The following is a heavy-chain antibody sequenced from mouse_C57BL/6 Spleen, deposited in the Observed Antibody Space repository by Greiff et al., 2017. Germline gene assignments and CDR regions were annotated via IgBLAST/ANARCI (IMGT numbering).Heavy chain of an antibody. CDR1: GYSITSGYY. CDR3: ARNDYDGFAY. V-gene: IGHV3-6*01. J-gene: IGHJ3*01. CDR2: ISYDGSN. D-gene: IGHD2-4*01. Sequence: EVQLQQSGPGLVKPSQSLSLTCSVTGYSITSGYYWNWIRQFPGNKLEWMGYISYDGSNNYNQSLKNRISITRDTSKNQFFLKLNSVTTEDTATYYCARNDYDGFAYWGQGTLVTVSA.